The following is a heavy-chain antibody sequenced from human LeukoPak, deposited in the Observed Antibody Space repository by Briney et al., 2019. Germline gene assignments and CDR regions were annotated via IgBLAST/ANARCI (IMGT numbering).Heavy chain of an antibody. D-gene: IGHD3-22*01. J-gene: IGHJ4*02. CDR2: IIPIFGTA. Sequence: AASVKVSCKASGGTFSSYAISWVRQAPGQGLEWMGGIIPIFGTANYAQKFQGRVTITADESTSTAYMELSSLRSEDTAVYYCASTSGYYYDSSGYLNWGQGTLVTVSS. CDR3: ASTSGYYYDSSGYLN. CDR1: GGTFSSYA. V-gene: IGHV1-69*13.